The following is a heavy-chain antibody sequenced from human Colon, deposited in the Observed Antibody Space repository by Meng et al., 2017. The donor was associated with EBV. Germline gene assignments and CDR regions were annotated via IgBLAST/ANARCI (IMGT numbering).Heavy chain of an antibody. V-gene: IGHV3-23*01. CDR3: ATDLMSRLYGENVNH. CDR2: ISASGDNT. D-gene: IGHD3-10*02. CDR1: RFIFSNYA. Sequence: EVYLLESGGGLVQPGGSLRRFCAASRFIFSNYAINWVRQTPGKGLGWVSGISASGDNTYHADSVMGRFIISRDDGKNTVHLQMNSLRVDDTAVYYCATDLMSRLYGENVNHWGQGTLVTVAS. J-gene: IGHJ5*02.